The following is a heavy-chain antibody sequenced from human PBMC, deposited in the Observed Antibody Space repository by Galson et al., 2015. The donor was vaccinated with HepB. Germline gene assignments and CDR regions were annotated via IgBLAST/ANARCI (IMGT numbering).Heavy chain of an antibody. Sequence: SLRLSCAASGFDFSTYGMHWVRQAPGKGLEWVALIWYDDSYKYYGDSVKGRFTISRDNSNNTLYLQMQSLRAEDTALYYCARPPESSDTAMIKYWGQGTLVTVSS. V-gene: IGHV3-33*01. CDR2: IWYDDSYK. D-gene: IGHD5-18*01. J-gene: IGHJ4*02. CDR3: ARPPESSDTAMIKY. CDR1: GFDFSTYG.